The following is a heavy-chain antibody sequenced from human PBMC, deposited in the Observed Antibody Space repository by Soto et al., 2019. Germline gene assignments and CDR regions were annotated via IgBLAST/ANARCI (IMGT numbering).Heavy chain of an antibody. CDR1: GFTFSSYA. CDR2: ISGSGGST. J-gene: IGHJ4*02. CDR3: AKGQQLVNLGYFDY. D-gene: IGHD6-13*01. Sequence: PGGSLRLSCAASGFTFSSYAMSWVRQAPGKGLEWVSAISGSGGSTYYADSVKGRFTISRDNSENTLYLQMNSLRAEDTAEDTAVYYCAKGQQLVNLGYFDYWGQGTLVTVSS. V-gene: IGHV3-23*01.